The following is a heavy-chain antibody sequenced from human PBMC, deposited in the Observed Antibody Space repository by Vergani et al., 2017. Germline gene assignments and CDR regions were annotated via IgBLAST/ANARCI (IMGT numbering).Heavy chain of an antibody. Sequence: EVQLLESGGGLVQPGGSLRLSCGASGFTFSSYAMTWVRQAPGKGLEWVSAISGSGGNTFYTDSVKGRFTISRDNSKDTLYLQTNSLRVEDTAIYYCAKARDPNCKGGNCYSYYYGLDLWGQGTTVTVSS. CDR2: ISGSGGNT. CDR1: GFTFSSYA. CDR3: AKARDPNCKGGNCYSYYYGLDL. V-gene: IGHV3-23*01. J-gene: IGHJ6*02. D-gene: IGHD2-15*01.